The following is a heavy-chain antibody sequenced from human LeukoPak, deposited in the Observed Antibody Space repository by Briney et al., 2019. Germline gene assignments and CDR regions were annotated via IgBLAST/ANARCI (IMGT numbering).Heavy chain of an antibody. Sequence: GGSLRLSCGTSGFTFSDSWISWFRQAPGQRLEWVASIKDDGGDKYYLDSVRGRFTISRDNAEDSLYLQLDALRAEDTAVFYCARHLLRGQNFDYWGQGTLVTVSS. J-gene: IGHJ4*02. CDR1: GFTFSDSW. CDR2: IKDDGGDK. CDR3: ARHLLRGQNFDY. V-gene: IGHV3-7*01.